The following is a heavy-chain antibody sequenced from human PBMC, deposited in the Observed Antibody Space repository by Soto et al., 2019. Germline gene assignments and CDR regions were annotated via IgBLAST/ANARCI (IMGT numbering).Heavy chain of an antibody. CDR1: GFTFSSYS. D-gene: IGHD2-2*02. CDR3: VRGGRGYTRDDVFDI. Sequence: PGGSLRLSCVDSGFTFSSYSMNWVRQAPGKGLEWVSSISSTSSPIFYADSLKGRFTISRDNAKNSLYLQMNSLRAEDTALYYCVRGGRGYTRDDVFDIWGQGTMVTVS. V-gene: IGHV3-21*01. J-gene: IGHJ3*02. CDR2: ISSTSSPI.